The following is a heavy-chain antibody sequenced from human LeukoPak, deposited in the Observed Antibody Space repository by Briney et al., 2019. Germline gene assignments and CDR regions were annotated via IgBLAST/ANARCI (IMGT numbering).Heavy chain of an antibody. CDR2: MYSSGST. D-gene: IGHD5-24*01. Sequence: SETLSLTCTVSGDSISSYYWTWIRQPPGRGLEWIGYMYSSGSTDSNPSLKSRVAMSVDTSKNQFSLRLSSVTAADTAVYYCARVEMATMRFDPWGQGTLVTVSS. V-gene: IGHV4-59*01. CDR3: ARVEMATMRFDP. J-gene: IGHJ5*02. CDR1: GDSISSYY.